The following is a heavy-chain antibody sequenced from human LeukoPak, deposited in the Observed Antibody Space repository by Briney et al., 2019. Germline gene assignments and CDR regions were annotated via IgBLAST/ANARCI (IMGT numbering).Heavy chain of an antibody. CDR2: ISYDGSNK. D-gene: IGHD6-6*01. V-gene: IGHV3-30-3*01. J-gene: IGHJ4*02. Sequence: AGRSLRLSCAASGFTFSSYAMHWVRQAPGKGLEWVAVISYDGSNKYYADFVKGRFTISRDNSKNTLYLQMNSLRAEDTAVYYCARDFSVESLRTSSSLDYWGQGTLVTVSS. CDR1: GFTFSSYA. CDR3: ARDFSVESLRTSSSLDY.